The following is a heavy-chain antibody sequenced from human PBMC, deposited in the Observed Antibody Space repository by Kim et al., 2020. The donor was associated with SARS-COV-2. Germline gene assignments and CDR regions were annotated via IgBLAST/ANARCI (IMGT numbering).Heavy chain of an antibody. Sequence: VKGRFTISRDNSKNTLYLQMHSLRAEDTAVYYCARGFGPIAAVRLWYFDLWGRGTLVTVSS. CDR3: ARGFGPIAAVRLWYFDL. V-gene: IGHV3-30*07. D-gene: IGHD6-13*01. J-gene: IGHJ2*01.